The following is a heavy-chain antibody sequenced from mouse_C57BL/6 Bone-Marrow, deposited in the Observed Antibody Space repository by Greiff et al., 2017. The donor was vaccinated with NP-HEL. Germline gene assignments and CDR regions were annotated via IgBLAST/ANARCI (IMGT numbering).Heavy chain of an antibody. D-gene: IGHD2-4*01. Sequence: QVHVKQSGAELARPGASVKLSCKASGYTFTSYGISWVKQRTGQGLEWIGEIYPRSGNTYYNEKFKGKATLTADKSSSTAYMELRSLTSEDSAVYFCARREDYQPAWFAYWGQGTLVTVSA. CDR2: IYPRSGNT. V-gene: IGHV1-81*01. CDR1: GYTFTSYG. J-gene: IGHJ3*01. CDR3: ARREDYQPAWFAY.